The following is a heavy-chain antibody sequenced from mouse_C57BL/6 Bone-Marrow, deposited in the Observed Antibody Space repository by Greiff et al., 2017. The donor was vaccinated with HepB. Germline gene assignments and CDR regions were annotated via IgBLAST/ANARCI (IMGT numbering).Heavy chain of an antibody. V-gene: IGHV5-2*01. D-gene: IGHD2-2*01. CDR1: EYEFPSHD. CDR3: ARGMVTGGVDY. CDR2: INSDGGST. Sequence: EVMLVESGGGLVQPGESLKLSCESNEYEFPSHDMSWVRKTPEKRLELVAAINSDGGSTYYPDTMERRFIISRDNTKKTPYLQISSLRSEDTALYYCARGMVTGGVDYWGQGTTLTVSS. J-gene: IGHJ2*01.